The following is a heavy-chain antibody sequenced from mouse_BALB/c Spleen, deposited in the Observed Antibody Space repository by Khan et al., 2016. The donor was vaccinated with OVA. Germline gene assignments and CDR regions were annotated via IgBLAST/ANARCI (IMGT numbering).Heavy chain of an antibody. CDR3: SRFSDGYYYTVDY. V-gene: IGHV2-9*02. Sequence: QVQLKESGPGLVAPSQSLSITCTVSGFSLTTYGVHWVRQPPGKGLEWLGVIWAGGDTNYNSALISRLIISKDTSKSQVFVKMNSLQTYDTAMYYCSRFSDGYYYTVDYWGQGTSVTVSS. CDR2: IWAGGDT. CDR1: GFSLTTYG. J-gene: IGHJ4*01. D-gene: IGHD2-3*01.